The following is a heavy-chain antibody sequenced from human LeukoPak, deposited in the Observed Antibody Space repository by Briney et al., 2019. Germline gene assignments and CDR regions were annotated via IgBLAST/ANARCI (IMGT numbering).Heavy chain of an antibody. CDR1: GFSLSSYE. CDR2: ISTSSSTI. Sequence: GGSLRLSCVASGFSLSSYEMNWVRQAPGKGPEWLAYISTSSSTINYADSVRGRFTISRDDAKSLLYPQMSGLRVEDTALYYCARPRLGSAWYFDYWGRGTLVSVSS. CDR3: ARPRLGSAWYFDY. D-gene: IGHD6-19*01. V-gene: IGHV3-48*03. J-gene: IGHJ4*02.